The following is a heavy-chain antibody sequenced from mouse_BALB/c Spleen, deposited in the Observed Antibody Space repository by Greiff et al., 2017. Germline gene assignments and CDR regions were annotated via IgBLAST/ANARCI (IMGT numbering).Heavy chain of an antibody. Sequence: QVQLQQPGAELVKPGASVKLSCKASGYTFTSYCMHWVKQRPEQGLEWIGEINPSNGRTNYNEKFKSKATLTVDKSSSTAYMQLSSLTSEDSAVYYCARNYYGSSFAYWGQGTLVTVSA. CDR1: GYTFTSYC. D-gene: IGHD1-1*01. CDR2: INPSNGRT. CDR3: ARNYYGSSFAY. J-gene: IGHJ3*01. V-gene: IGHV1S81*02.